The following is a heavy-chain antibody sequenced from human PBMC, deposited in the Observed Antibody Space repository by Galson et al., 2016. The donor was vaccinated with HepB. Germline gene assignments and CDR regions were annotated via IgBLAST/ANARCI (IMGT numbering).Heavy chain of an antibody. J-gene: IGHJ6*02. D-gene: IGHD1-14*01. CDR2: IKQDGSEK. Sequence: SLRLSCAASGFSFSAYWMSWVRQSPGKGLAWVANIKQDGSEKYYVDSVKGRFTISRDNAMNFLYLQVNGLRADDTAVYYCARDRLTSVTRTWTGTTYASYGMDVWGQGTTVTVSS. CDR1: GFSFSAYW. V-gene: IGHV3-7*03. CDR3: ARDRLTSVTRTWTGTTYASYGMDV.